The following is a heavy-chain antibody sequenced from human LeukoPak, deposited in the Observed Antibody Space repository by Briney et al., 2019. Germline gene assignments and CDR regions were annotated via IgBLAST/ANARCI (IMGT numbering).Heavy chain of an antibody. CDR3: ARGRYKYPFDY. Sequence: SETLSLTCAVYGGSFSGYYWSWIRQPPGKGLEWIGEINHSGSTNYNPSLKSRVTISVDMSKNQFSLKLSSVTAADTAVYYCARGRYKYPFDYWGQGTLVTVSS. CDR2: INHSGST. J-gene: IGHJ4*02. CDR1: GGSFSGYY. D-gene: IGHD3-16*02. V-gene: IGHV4-34*01.